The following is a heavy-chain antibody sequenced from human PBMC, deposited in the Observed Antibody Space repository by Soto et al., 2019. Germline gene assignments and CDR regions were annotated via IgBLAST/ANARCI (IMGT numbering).Heavy chain of an antibody. V-gene: IGHV1-69*13. CDR3: ARGGFYYASSGYSTFDY. D-gene: IGHD3-22*01. Sequence: ASVKVSCKASGGTFSSYAISWVRQAPGQGLEWMGGIIPIFGTANYAQKFQGRVTITADESTSTAYMELSSLRSEDTAMYYCARGGFYYASSGYSTFDYWGQGTLVTVSS. CDR1: GGTFSSYA. CDR2: IIPIFGTA. J-gene: IGHJ4*02.